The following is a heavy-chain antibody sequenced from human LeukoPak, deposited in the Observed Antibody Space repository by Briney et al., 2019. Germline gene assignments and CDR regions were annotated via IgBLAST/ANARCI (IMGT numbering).Heavy chain of an antibody. CDR1: GFTVSDNY. CDR2: IYSGGST. CDR3: ARDSMHLQWEGY. J-gene: IGHJ4*02. V-gene: IGHV3-66*01. Sequence: PGGSLRLSCAASGFTVSDNYMSWVRQAPGKGLECVSVIYSGGSTYYADSLKGRFTISRDNAKNSLYLQMNSLKVEDTAVYYCARDSMHLQWEGYWGQGTLVTVSS. D-gene: IGHD1-26*01.